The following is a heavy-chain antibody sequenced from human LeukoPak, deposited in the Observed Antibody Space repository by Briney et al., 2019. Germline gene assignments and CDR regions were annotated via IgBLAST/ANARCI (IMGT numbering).Heavy chain of an antibody. J-gene: IGHJ6*03. D-gene: IGHD2-2*01. Sequence: AGGSLRLSCAASGFTFSNYGMQWVRQAPGKGLEWVAFIRYDGSVKYYADSVQGRFTISRDNSKNTLYLQMNSLRAEDTAVYYCAKSETDCSRTTCFSVYYHYYYIDVWGEGTTVTVSS. CDR1: GFTFSNYG. CDR2: IRYDGSVK. V-gene: IGHV3-30*02. CDR3: AKSETDCSRTTCFSVYYHYYYIDV.